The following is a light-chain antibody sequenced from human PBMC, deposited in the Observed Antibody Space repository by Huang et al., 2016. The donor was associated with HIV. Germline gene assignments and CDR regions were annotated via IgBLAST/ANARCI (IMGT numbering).Light chain of an antibody. V-gene: IGKV1-39*01. J-gene: IGKJ1*01. CDR1: QSISSY. CDR3: QPSYSTPWT. Sequence: DIQMTQSPSSLSASVGDRVTITCRASQSISSYLNWYQQKPGKAPKLLIYAASSWQSGVPSTFSGSGSGTDFTLTISSLQPEDFATYYCQPSYSTPWTFGQGTKVHIK. CDR2: AAS.